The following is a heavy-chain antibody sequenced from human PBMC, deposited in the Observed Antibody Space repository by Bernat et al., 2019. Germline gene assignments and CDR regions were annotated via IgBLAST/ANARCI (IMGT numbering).Heavy chain of an antibody. Sequence: EVQLVESGGGLVQPGGSLRLSCAASGFTFSMFWMSWVRQAPGKGLEWVANRKQDGSEKHYVDSVKGRFTISRDNGKNSLFLQMNSLRAEDTAVYYCASEWLRFTPLDPWGQGTLVTVSS. CDR2: RKQDGSEK. CDR1: GFTFSMFW. CDR3: ASEWLRFTPLDP. D-gene: IGHD5-12*01. J-gene: IGHJ5*02. V-gene: IGHV3-7*01.